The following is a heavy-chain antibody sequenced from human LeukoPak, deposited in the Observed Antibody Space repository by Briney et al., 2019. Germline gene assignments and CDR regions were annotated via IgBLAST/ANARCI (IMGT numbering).Heavy chain of an antibody. CDR2: IYTSGST. CDR1: GGSISSYY. J-gene: IGHJ5*02. D-gene: IGHD2-2*01. CDR3: ARTTEDCSSTSCYQYWFDP. Sequence: PSETLSLTCTVSGGSISSYYWSWIRQPAGKGLEWIGRIYTSGSTSYNPSLKSRVTISVDTSKNQISLKVRSVTAADTAVYYCARTTEDCSSTSCYQYWFDPWGQGTLVTVSS. V-gene: IGHV4-4*07.